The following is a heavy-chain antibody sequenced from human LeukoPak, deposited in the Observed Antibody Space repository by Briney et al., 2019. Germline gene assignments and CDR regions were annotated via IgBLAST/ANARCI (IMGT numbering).Heavy chain of an antibody. CDR3: ARDIPNSGYSSDH. V-gene: IGHV1-2*02. CDR2: VNPNTGDT. Sequence: ASVKVSCKASGYTFTGYDMHWMRQAPGQGLEWMGYVNPNTGDTNYAQEFQGRVTMTRDMSISTAYMELSRLTSDDTAVYYCARDIPNSGYSSDHWGQGTPVTVSS. D-gene: IGHD5-12*01. CDR1: GYTFTGYD. J-gene: IGHJ5*02.